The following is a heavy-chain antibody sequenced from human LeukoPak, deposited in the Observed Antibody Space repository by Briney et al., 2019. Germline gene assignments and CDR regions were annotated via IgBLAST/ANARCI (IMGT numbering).Heavy chain of an antibody. CDR3: ARPFGSGRRDAFAI. D-gene: IGHD3-10*01. V-gene: IGHV1-2*02. CDR2: INPNSGAT. J-gene: IGHJ3*02. Sequence: ASVKVSCKASGYTFTDYYMHWVRQAAGHGLEWMGWINPNSGATNSAQKFQGRVSMTRDTSISTAYMELNRLRSDDTAVYYCARPFGSGRRDAFAIWGQGTVVTVSS. CDR1: GYTFTDYY.